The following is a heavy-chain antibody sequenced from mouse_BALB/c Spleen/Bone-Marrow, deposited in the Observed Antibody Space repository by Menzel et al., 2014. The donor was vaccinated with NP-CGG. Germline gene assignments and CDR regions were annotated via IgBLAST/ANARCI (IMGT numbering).Heavy chain of an antibody. CDR1: GYTFTNYY. Sequence: VHLQQSGPELVKPGASVKLSCKAPGYTFTNYYIYWVKQRPGQGLEWIEGINPSNGGTKFNEKFKNKATLTIDKSSSAAYILLSSLTSEDSAVYCCSMHYYCTPYYALDYWGQGTSVTVSS. CDR3: SMHYYCTPYYALDY. J-gene: IGHJ4*01. D-gene: IGHD1-1*01. CDR2: INPSNGGT. V-gene: IGHV1S81*02.